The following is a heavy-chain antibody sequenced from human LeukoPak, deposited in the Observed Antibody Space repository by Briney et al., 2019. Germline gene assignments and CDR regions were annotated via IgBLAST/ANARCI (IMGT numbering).Heavy chain of an antibody. V-gene: IGHV4-39*07. CDR2: IYYSGST. D-gene: IGHD1-26*01. J-gene: IGHJ4*02. CDR1: GGSISSSSYY. CDR3: ARESGGSYWDY. Sequence: SETLSLTCTVSGGSISSSSYYWGWIRQPPGKGLEWIGSIYYSGSTYYNPSLKSRVTISVDTSKNQFSLKLSSVTAADTAVYYCARESGGSYWDYWGQGTLITVSS.